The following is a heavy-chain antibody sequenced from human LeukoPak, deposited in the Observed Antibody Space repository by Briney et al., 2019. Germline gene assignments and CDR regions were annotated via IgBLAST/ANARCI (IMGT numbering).Heavy chain of an antibody. CDR3: ARGSDDFWSGYSPSY. Sequence: ASVKVYCKASGYTFTGYYMHWVRQAPGQGLEWMGWINPNSGGTHYAQKFQGRVTMTRDTSISTAYMELSRLRSDDTAVYYCARGSDDFWSGYSPSYWGQGTLVTVSS. CDR1: GYTFTGYY. V-gene: IGHV1-2*02. D-gene: IGHD3-3*01. J-gene: IGHJ4*02. CDR2: INPNSGGT.